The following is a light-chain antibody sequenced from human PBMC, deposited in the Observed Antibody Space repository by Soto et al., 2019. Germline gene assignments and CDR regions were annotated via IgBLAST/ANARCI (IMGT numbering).Light chain of an antibody. V-gene: IGLV4-60*03. CDR2: LEGSGSY. CDR3: ETWDSNSSV. CDR1: SGHSSYI. J-gene: IGLJ2*01. Sequence: QLVLTQSSSASASLGSSVKLTCTLSSGHSSYIIAWHQQQPGKAPRYLMKLEGSGSYNKGSGVPDRFSGSSSGADRYLTISHLQSEDEADYYCETWDSNSSVFGGGTKVTVL.